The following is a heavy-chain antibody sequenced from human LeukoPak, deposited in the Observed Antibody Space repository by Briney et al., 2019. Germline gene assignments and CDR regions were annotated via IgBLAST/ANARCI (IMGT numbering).Heavy chain of an antibody. CDR1: GFTLTSHG. Sequence: PGGSLRPSCAASGFTLTSHGMDWVRQAPGKGLEWVSSISSGGTYIYYSDSLKGRFSISRDTAKNSVYLQMNSLRVEDTGVYYCAREGSSGYYDNFDYSGQGTLVIVSS. D-gene: IGHD3-22*01. CDR2: ISSGGTYI. J-gene: IGHJ4*02. CDR3: AREGSSGYYDNFDY. V-gene: IGHV3-21*01.